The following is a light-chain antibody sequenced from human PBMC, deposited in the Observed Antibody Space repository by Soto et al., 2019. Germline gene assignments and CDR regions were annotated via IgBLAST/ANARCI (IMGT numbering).Light chain of an antibody. CDR2: WAS. CDR1: QSVLYSSSNKNY. CDR3: RSYDNSVSS. V-gene: IGKV4-1*01. Sequence: DIVMTQSPDSLAVSLGERATINCRSSQSVLYSSSNKNYLAWYQQKPGQPPKLLIYWASTRESGVPERFSGSGSVFYLALAGIRPRAAVLAFLLSRSYDNSVSSFGLGTKVDIK. J-gene: IGKJ2*01.